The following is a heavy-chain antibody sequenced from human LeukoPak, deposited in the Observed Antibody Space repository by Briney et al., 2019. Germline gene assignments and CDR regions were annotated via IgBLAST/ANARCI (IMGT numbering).Heavy chain of an antibody. J-gene: IGHJ5*02. CDR2: IIPIFGTA. CDR1: GGIFSSYA. Sequence: ASVKVSCKASGGIFSSYAISWVRQAPGQGLEWMGGIIPIFGTANYAQKFQGRVTITTDESTSTAYMELSSLRSEDTAVYYCARAPAAGTGYWFDPWGQGTLVTVSS. CDR3: ARAPAAGTGYWFDP. D-gene: IGHD6-13*01. V-gene: IGHV1-69*05.